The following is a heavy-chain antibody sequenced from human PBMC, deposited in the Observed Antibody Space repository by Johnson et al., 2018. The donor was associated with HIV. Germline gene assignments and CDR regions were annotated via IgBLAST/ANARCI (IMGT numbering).Heavy chain of an antibody. D-gene: IGHD6-19*01. J-gene: IGHJ3*02. CDR2: INWNGGST. Sequence: VQLVESGGGVVRRGGSLRLSCAASGFIFDNYDMSWVRQGPGKGLEWDSGINWNGGSTGYADSVKGRFTISRDNAKNSLYLQMNSLRAEDTALYYCARKGERGIAVAEDAFDIWGQGTMVTVSS. CDR3: ARKGERGIAVAEDAFDI. CDR1: GFIFDNYD. V-gene: IGHV3-20*04.